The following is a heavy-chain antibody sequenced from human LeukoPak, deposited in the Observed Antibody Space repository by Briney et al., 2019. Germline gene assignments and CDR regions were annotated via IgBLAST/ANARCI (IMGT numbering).Heavy chain of an antibody. CDR3: ARDHETTVNYFDY. Sequence: GSSGKVSCKASGGTFSSYAISWVRQAPGQGLEWRGRIIPIFGIANYAQKFQGRVTITADKSTSTAYMELSSLRSEDTAVYYCARDHETTVNYFDYWGQGTLVTVSS. V-gene: IGHV1-69*04. CDR2: IIPIFGIA. D-gene: IGHD4-17*01. J-gene: IGHJ4*02. CDR1: GGTFSSYA.